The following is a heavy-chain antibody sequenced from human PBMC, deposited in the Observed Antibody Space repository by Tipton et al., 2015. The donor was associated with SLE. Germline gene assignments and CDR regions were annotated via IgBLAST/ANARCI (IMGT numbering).Heavy chain of an antibody. CDR1: GFTLSNYW. Sequence: SLRLSCEASGFTLSNYWMTWVRQTPGKGLEWVANIKQDGSEEYYGASVKGRFTVSRDNAKNTMYLQMNTLRAEDTAVYYCARSRAHITTIIVAYLDLWGRGTLVTVSS. CDR2: IKQDGSEE. D-gene: IGHD3-22*01. V-gene: IGHV3-7*01. J-gene: IGHJ2*01. CDR3: ARSRAHITTIIVAYLDL.